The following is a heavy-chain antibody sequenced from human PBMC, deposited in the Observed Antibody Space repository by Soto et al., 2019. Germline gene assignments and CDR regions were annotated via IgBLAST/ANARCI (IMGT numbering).Heavy chain of an antibody. D-gene: IGHD5-18*01. J-gene: IGHJ4*02. CDR3: AGPGYSSQDY. CDR1: GFTFNTYA. V-gene: IGHV3-23*01. Sequence: GGSLSLSCAASGFTFNTYAMTWVRQAPGKGLEWVSLISESGDGTYYADSVKGRFTISRDNSQRTLNLQMNSLRAEDTAVYYCAGPGYSSQDYWGQGALVTVSS. CDR2: ISESGDGT.